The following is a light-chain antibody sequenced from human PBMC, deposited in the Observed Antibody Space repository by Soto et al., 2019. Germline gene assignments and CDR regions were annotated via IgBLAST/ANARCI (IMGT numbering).Light chain of an antibody. CDR1: QGINNY. CDR2: AAS. CDR3: QQLDSYPLT. J-gene: IGKJ4*01. V-gene: IGKV1-9*01. Sequence: IQLTQSPSSLSASVGDRVTITCRASQGINNYLGWYQQKPGKAPKLLIYAASTLLSGVPLRFSGSGSGTDFTLTISSLQPEDFATYYCQQLDSYPLTFGGGTKVVIK.